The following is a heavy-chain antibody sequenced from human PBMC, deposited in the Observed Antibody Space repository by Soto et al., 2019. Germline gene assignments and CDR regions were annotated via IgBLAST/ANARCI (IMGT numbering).Heavy chain of an antibody. CDR1: GFTFSSYS. D-gene: IGHD3-3*01. V-gene: IGHV3-21*01. CDR2: ISSSSSYI. J-gene: IGHJ4*02. CDR3: ARVKPFDFWSGFKYYFDY. Sequence: PGGSLRLSCAASGFTFSSYSMNWVRQAPGKGLEWVSSISSSSSYIYYADSVKGRFTISRDNAKNSLYLQMNSLRAEDTAVYYCARVKPFDFWSGFKYYFDYWGQGTLVTVSS.